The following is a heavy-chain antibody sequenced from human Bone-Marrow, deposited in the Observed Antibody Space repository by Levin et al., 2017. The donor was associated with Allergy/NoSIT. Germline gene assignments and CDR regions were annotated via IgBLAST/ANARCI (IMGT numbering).Heavy chain of an antibody. Sequence: LSLTCAASGFTFDDYAMHWVRQAPGKGLEWVSGISWNSGSIGYADSVKGRFTISRDNAKNSLYLQMNSLRAEDTALYYCAKDISSGWYGELNWFDPWGQGTLVTVSS. CDR2: ISWNSGSI. CDR3: AKDISSGWYGELNWFDP. V-gene: IGHV3-9*01. CDR1: GFTFDDYA. D-gene: IGHD6-19*01. J-gene: IGHJ5*02.